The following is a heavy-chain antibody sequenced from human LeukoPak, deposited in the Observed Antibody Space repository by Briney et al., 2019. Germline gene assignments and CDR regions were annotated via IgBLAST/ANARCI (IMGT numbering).Heavy chain of an antibody. V-gene: IGHV1-69*05. CDR2: IIPTFGST. CDR1: GGTLSRYG. Sequence: SVKVSCKASGGTLSRYGINWVRQAPGQGLEWMGRIIPTFGSTNYAQNFQGRVTITTDESTTTAYMEVTRLTSEDTAVYYCAGETLAPSGVKYFHHWGQGTLVTVSS. CDR3: AGETLAPSGVKYFHH. D-gene: IGHD3-16*02. J-gene: IGHJ1*01.